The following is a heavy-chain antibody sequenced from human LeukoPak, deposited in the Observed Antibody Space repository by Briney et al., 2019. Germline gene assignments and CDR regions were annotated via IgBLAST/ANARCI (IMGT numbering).Heavy chain of an antibody. V-gene: IGHV4-30-4*01. CDR1: GGSLSSGDYY. CDR2: IYYSGIT. J-gene: IGHJ4*02. CDR3: ARADIVVEPAAIFDY. D-gene: IGHD2-2*01. Sequence: SQTLSLTCTVSGGSLSSGDYYWNWIRQPPGKGLEWIGYIYYSGITYYNPSLKSRVIISVDTSKNQFSLKMFSVTAADTAVYYCARADIVVEPAAIFDYWGQGTLVTVSS.